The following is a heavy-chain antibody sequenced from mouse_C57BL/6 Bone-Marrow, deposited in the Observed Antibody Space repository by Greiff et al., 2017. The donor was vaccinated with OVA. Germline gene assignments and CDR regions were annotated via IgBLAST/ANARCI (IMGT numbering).Heavy chain of an antibody. CDR1: GYTFTSYW. CDR2: IDPSDSYT. V-gene: IGHV1-50*01. Sequence: VQLQQPGAELVKPGASVKLSCKASGYTFTSYWMQWVKQRPGQGLEWIGEIDPSDSYTNYNQKFKGKATLTVDTSSSTAYMQLSSLTSEDSAVYYCARWETTVVRSRAMDYWGQGTSVTVSS. D-gene: IGHD1-1*01. J-gene: IGHJ4*01. CDR3: ARWETTVVRSRAMDY.